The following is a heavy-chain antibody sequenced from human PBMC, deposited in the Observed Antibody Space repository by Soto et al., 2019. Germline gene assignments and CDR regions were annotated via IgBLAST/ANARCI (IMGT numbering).Heavy chain of an antibody. CDR2: ISAYTDNP. J-gene: IGHJ5*02. V-gene: IGHV1-18*01. D-gene: IGHD2-2*01. CDR1: GYTFTNYD. Sequence: GASVKVSCKASGYTFTNYDVTWVRQAPGQGLEWMGWISAYTDNPNYAQKFQGRVTMTIDTTTTTAYMDLRSLTSDDTAVYYCARVIPGAEAWFGPWGQGTLVTVSS. CDR3: ARVIPGAEAWFGP.